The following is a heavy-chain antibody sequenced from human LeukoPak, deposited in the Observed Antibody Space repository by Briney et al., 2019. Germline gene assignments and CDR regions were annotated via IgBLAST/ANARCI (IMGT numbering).Heavy chain of an antibody. D-gene: IGHD3-22*01. Sequence: SETLSLTCTVSGGSISSSSYYWGWIRQPPGKGPEWIGSIYHSGSTYYNPSLKSRVTISVDTSKNQFSLKLSSVTAADTAVYYCATRRLYYYDRQEPGYAFDIWGQGTMVTVSS. CDR3: ATRRLYYYDRQEPGYAFDI. V-gene: IGHV4-39*07. CDR1: GGSISSSSYY. J-gene: IGHJ3*02. CDR2: IYHSGST.